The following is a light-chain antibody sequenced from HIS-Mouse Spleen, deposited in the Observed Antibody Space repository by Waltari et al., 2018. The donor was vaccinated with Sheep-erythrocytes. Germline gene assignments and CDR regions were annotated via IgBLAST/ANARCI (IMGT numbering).Light chain of an antibody. Sequence: HPSKAPKLMIYDVSKRPSGVTDRLSGSKSGNTASLTISGLQAEDEADYYCCSYAGSYTWVFGGGTKLTVL. CDR3: CSYAGSYTWV. CDR2: DVS. V-gene: IGLV2-11*01. J-gene: IGLJ3*02.